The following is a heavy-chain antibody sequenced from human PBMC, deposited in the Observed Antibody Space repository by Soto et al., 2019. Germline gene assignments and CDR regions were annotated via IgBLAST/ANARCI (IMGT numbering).Heavy chain of an antibody. CDR1: GGTFSSYT. CDR2: IIPILGIA. D-gene: IGHD5-12*01. J-gene: IGHJ5*02. V-gene: IGHV1-69*02. CDR3: ARYGYSGYDNKYNWFDP. Sequence: ASVKVSCKASGGTFSSYTISWVRQAPGQGLEWMGRIIPILGIANYAQKFQGRVTVTADKSTSTAYMELSSLRSEDTAVYYCARYGYSGYDNKYNWFDPWGQGTLVTVSS.